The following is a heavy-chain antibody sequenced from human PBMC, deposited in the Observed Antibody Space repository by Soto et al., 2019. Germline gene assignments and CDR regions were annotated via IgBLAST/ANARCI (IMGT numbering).Heavy chain of an antibody. V-gene: IGHV1-69*12. J-gene: IGHJ6*02. CDR1: GGTFGIYA. Sequence: VQLAQSGAEVKKPGSSVKVSCKASGGTFGIYAITWVRQAPGQGLEWMGGIIAFSDIVNYTQKLQGRVTITADESTNTAYMDLSSLRSEDTAVYYCARSLYSSSWYHSGNSYYYYGMDVWGQGTTVTVSS. D-gene: IGHD6-13*01. CDR2: IIAFSDIV. CDR3: ARSLYSSSWYHSGNSYYYYGMDV.